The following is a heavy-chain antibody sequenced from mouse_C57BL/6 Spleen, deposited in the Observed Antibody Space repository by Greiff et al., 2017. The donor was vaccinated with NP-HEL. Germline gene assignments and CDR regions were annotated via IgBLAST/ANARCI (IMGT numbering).Heavy chain of an antibody. CDR2: ISSGSSTI. Sequence: EVKLMESGGGLVKPGGSLKLSCAASGFTFSDYGMHWVRQAPEKGLEWVAYISSGSSTIYYADTVKGRFTISRDNAKNTLFLQMTSLRSEDTAMYYCASTEHFDYWGQGTTLTVSS. J-gene: IGHJ2*01. CDR1: GFTFSDYG. V-gene: IGHV5-17*01. CDR3: ASTEHFDY. D-gene: IGHD4-1*02.